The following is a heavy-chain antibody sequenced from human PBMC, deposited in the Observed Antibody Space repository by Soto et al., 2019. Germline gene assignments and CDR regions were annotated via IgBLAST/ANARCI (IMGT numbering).Heavy chain of an antibody. J-gene: IGHJ6*02. V-gene: IGHV3-53*01. Sequence: PGGCLRLSCEGSEFSVSNSDMSWVRQAPGKGLEWVSAIYAGGSTYYADSVKGRFTISRDESKNTLYLQMNSLRAEDTALYYCARVPFWYGSGRDSYFGVDVWGQGTTVTVSS. CDR1: EFSVSNSD. CDR3: ARVPFWYGSGRDSYFGVDV. CDR2: IYAGGST. D-gene: IGHD3-10*01.